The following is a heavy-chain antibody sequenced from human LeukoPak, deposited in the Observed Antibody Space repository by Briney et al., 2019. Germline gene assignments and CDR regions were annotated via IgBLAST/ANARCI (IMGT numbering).Heavy chain of an antibody. CDR2: IAYDGSDM. V-gene: IGHV3-30-3*01. CDR1: EFTFSRYA. Sequence: GGSLRLSCAASEFTFSRYAIHCVRQAPGKGLEWVAVIAYDGSDMYYADSVKGRFTISRDNSKNTLYLQMNSLRAEDTAVYYCAADIVGNLDYWGQGTLVTVSS. CDR3: AADIVGNLDY. J-gene: IGHJ4*02. D-gene: IGHD1-26*01.